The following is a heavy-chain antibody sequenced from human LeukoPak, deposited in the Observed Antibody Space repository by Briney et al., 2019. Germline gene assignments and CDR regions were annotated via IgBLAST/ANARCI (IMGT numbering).Heavy chain of an antibody. CDR3: ARATTEQWLVE. CDR1: AFTFSSYS. CDR2: ISSSSSYI. D-gene: IGHD6-19*01. V-gene: IGHV3-21*01. J-gene: IGHJ4*02. Sequence: GGSLRLSCAASAFTFSSYSMNWVRQAPGKGLEWVSSISSSSSYIYYADSVKGRFTISRDNAKNSLYLQMNSLRAEDTAVYYCARATTEQWLVEWGQGTLVTVSS.